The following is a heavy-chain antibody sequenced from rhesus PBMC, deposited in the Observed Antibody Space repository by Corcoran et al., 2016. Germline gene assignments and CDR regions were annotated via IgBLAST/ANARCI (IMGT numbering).Heavy chain of an antibody. CDR2: ISNGGGST. D-gene: IGHD2-21*01. CDR1: GFSFSDYY. V-gene: IGHV3-178*01. CDR3: AYFYCTGSGCPSLDS. J-gene: IGHJ6*01. Sequence: EVQLVESGGGLAKPGGSLRLSCAASGFSFSDYYMYWVRQAPGKGREWVSRISNGGGSTWYADSVKGRFTISRENAKNTLYLQMNSLRAEDTAVYYCAYFYCTGSGCPSLDSWGQGVVVTVSS.